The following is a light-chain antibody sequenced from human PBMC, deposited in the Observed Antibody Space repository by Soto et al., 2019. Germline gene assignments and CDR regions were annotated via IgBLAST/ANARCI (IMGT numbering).Light chain of an antibody. J-gene: IGLJ3*02. Sequence: QSALTPPASVSGSPGQLITISCTGTSSDVGGYNYVSWYQQHPGKTPKLIIYEVSNRPSGVSNRFSGSKSGNTASLTISGLQAEDEADYYCTSYTSSSTLDVFGGGTKLTVL. CDR2: EVS. CDR3: TSYTSSSTLDV. V-gene: IGLV2-14*01. CDR1: SSDVGGYNY.